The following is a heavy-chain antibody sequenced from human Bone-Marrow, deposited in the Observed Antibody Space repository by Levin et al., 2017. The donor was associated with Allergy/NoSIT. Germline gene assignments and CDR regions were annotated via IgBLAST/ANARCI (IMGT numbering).Heavy chain of an antibody. Sequence: SETLSLTCTVSGASVSSDHWSWVRQPPGDGLESIGYIYYPGGTIYNPSLKSRVTISLDTSQNQFSLSLTSVTAADTAVYYCARLAGAPFNPPYDYWGQGLLVTVSS. CDR3: ARLAGAPFNPPYDY. CDR2: IYYPGGT. CDR1: GASVSSDH. J-gene: IGHJ4*02. V-gene: IGHV4-59*08. D-gene: IGHD1-14*01.